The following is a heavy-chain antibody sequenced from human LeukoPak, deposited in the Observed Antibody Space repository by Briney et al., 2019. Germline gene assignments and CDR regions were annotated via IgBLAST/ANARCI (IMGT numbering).Heavy chain of an antibody. D-gene: IGHD3-9*01. CDR2: ISSSSSYI. CDR3: ARGRYFDWSDPYDAFDI. CDR1: GFTFSSYS. J-gene: IGHJ3*02. Sequence: GGSLRLSCAASGFTFSSYSMNWVRQAPGKGLEWVSSISSSSSYINYADSVKGRFTISRDNAKNSLYLQMNSLRAEDTAVYYCARGRYFDWSDPYDAFDIWGQGTMVTVSS. V-gene: IGHV3-21*01.